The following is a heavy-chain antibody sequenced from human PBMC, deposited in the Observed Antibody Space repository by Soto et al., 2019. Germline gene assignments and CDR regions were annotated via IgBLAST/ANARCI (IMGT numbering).Heavy chain of an antibody. CDR1: GFTFSSYG. CDR2: IPYDGSNK. D-gene: IGHD3-10*01. V-gene: IGHV3-30*18. Sequence: GGSLRLSCAASGFTFSSYGMHWVRQAPGKGLEWVAVIPYDGSNKYYADSVKGRFTISRDNSKNTLYLQMNSLRAEDTAVYYCAKDRSLVRGPMPYWGQGTLVTVS. J-gene: IGHJ4*02. CDR3: AKDRSLVRGPMPY.